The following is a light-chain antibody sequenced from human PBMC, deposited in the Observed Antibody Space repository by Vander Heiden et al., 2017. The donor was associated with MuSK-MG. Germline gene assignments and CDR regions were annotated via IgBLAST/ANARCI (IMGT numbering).Light chain of an antibody. CDR3: SSYAGRDTLI. J-gene: IGLJ2*01. V-gene: IGLV2-11*02. CDR1: SSDVGMYQY. CDR2: DVH. Sequence: QSALTQPRSVSESPGQSVTISCTGTSSDVGMYQYVSWYQHHPGTPPKLIMYDVHDRPSGVPDRFSGSKSGNTASLTISGLQPEDEADYYCSSYAGRDTLIFGGGTKLTVL.